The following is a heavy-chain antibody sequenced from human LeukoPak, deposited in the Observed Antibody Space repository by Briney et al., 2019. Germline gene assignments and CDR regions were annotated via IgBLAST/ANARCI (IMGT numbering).Heavy chain of an antibody. V-gene: IGHV3-66*01. CDR2: IYGGGST. Sequence: PGGSLRLSCAVSGFTVSRNYMRWVRQAPGKGLEWVSVIYGGGSTYYADSVKGRFTISRDNSKNTMYLQMNSLRAEDTAVYYCARDEGYYYDSSGYLDYWGQGTLVTVSS. J-gene: IGHJ4*02. CDR1: GFTVSRNY. D-gene: IGHD3-22*01. CDR3: ARDEGYYYDSSGYLDY.